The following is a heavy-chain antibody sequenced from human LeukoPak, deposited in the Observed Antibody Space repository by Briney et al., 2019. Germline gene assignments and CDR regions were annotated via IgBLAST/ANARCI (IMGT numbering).Heavy chain of an antibody. CDR2: IRSKAYGGTT. CDR1: GFTFSSYG. CDR3: TRDNDFWSGYYQVWSGYYYYMDV. J-gene: IGHJ6*03. D-gene: IGHD3-3*01. Sequence: GGTLRLSCAASGFTFSSYGMTWVRQAPGKGLEWVGFIRSKAYGGTTEYAASVKGRFTISRDDSKSIAYLQMNSLKTEDTAVYYCTRDNDFWSGYYQVWSGYYYYMDVWGKGTTVTISS. V-gene: IGHV3-49*04.